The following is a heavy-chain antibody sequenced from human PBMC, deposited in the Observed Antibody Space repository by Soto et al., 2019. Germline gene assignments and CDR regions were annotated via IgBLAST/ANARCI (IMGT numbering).Heavy chain of an antibody. CDR2: ISSSSSYI. CDR3: ARVRSVRGTMIVVVALDDCDI. V-gene: IGHV3-21*01. CDR1: GVTFSSYR. D-gene: IGHD3-22*01. J-gene: IGHJ3*02. Sequence: PXGALSLSCAASGVTFSSYRMNWVRQAPGKGLEWVSSISSSSSYIYYADSVKGRSTISRDNAKNSLYLQMNSLRAEDTAVYYCARVRSVRGTMIVVVALDDCDIWGQGTMVTV.